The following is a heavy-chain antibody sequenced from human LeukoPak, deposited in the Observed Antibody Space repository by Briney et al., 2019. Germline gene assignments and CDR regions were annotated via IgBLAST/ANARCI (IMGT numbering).Heavy chain of an antibody. Sequence: GGSLRLPCAASGFTFSNYGMHWVRQAPGKGLEWLAVISYDGSNEYYADSVKGRFTISRDNSKNTLYLQMNSLRTEDTAVYYCARRFCTTTSCPPGDYWGQGTLVTVSS. D-gene: IGHD2-2*01. V-gene: IGHV3-30*03. J-gene: IGHJ4*02. CDR3: ARRFCTTTSCPPGDY. CDR1: GFTFSNYG. CDR2: ISYDGSNE.